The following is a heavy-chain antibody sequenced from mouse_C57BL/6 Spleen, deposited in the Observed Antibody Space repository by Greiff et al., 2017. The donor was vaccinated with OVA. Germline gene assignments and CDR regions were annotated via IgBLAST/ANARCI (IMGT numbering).Heavy chain of an antibody. J-gene: IGHJ2*01. D-gene: IGHD1-1*01. CDR2: IYPGDGDT. Sequence: VQLQQSGPELVKPGASVKISCKASGYAFSSSWMNWVKQRPGKGLEWIGRIYPGDGDTNYNGKFKGKATLTADKSSSTAYMQLSSLTSEDSAVYFCARSRIMTTANYFDYWGQGTTLTVSS. CDR1: GYAFSSSW. CDR3: ARSRIMTTANYFDY. V-gene: IGHV1-82*01.